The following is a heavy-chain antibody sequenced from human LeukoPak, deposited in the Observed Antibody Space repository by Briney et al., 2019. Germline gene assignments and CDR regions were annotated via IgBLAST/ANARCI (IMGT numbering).Heavy chain of an antibody. CDR3: ARGRWLQYET. V-gene: IGHV4-34*01. D-gene: IGHD5-24*01. CDR2: INQRGST. Sequence: SETLSLTCGVYGESFSGDYWSWIRQPPGKGLEWIGEINQRGSTNYIPSLKSRVTISVDTSKNQFSLKLISVTAADTAVYYCARGRWLQYETWGQGTLVTVSS. J-gene: IGHJ5*02. CDR1: GESFSGDY.